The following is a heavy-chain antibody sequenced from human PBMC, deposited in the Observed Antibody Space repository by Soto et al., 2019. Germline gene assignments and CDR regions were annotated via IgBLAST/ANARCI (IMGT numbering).Heavy chain of an antibody. CDR2: ISYDGSNK. V-gene: IGHV3-30-3*01. D-gene: IGHD1-26*01. CDR3: ARASYSGSLSHYFDY. Sequence: GGSLRLSCAASGFTFSSYAMHWVRQAPGKGLEWVAVISYDGSNKYYADSVKGRFTISRDNSKNTLYLQMNSLRDEDTAVYYCARASYSGSLSHYFDYWGQGTLVTVSS. J-gene: IGHJ4*02. CDR1: GFTFSSYA.